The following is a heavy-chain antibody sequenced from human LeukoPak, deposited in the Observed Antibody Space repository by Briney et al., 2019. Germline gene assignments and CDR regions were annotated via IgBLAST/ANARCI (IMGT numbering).Heavy chain of an antibody. V-gene: IGHV4-59*01. CDR2: IYYSGST. CDR1: GGSMNSYY. D-gene: IGHD2-15*01. J-gene: IGHJ4*02. CDR3: AIGRSWESFFDY. Sequence: SETLSVTCTVSGGSMNSYYWSWIRQPPGKGLEWIGYIYYSGSTNYNPSLNSRVTISLDTSKNQFSLKLTSVTAADTALYYCAIGRSWESFFDYWGQGTLVTVSS.